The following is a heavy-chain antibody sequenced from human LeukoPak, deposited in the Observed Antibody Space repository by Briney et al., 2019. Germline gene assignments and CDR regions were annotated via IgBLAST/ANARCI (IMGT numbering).Heavy chain of an antibody. CDR2: INSDGSST. D-gene: IGHD5-12*01. J-gene: IGHJ6*03. V-gene: IGHV3-74*01. Sequence: GGSLRLSCAASGFTFSNYWMHWVRQAPGKGLVWVSRINSDGSSTSYADSVKGRFTISRDNAKNSLYLQMNSLRAEDTAVYYCAREKMDIVATIRRSSDFYYYYYMDVWGKGTTVTVSS. CDR1: GFTFSNYW. CDR3: AREKMDIVATIRRSSDFYYYYYMDV.